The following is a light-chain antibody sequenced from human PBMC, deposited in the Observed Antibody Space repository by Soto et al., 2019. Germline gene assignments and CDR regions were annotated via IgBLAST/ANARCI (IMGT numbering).Light chain of an antibody. Sequence: EIVLTQSPGTLSLSPGERATLSCRASQSVFNNHMGWYQQKPGQAPGRLIYGASFRATGIPDRFSGSESGTDFTLTSSRLEPEDLALYYCQHYGSSPTTFGQGTKVEIK. CDR1: QSVFNNH. V-gene: IGKV3-20*01. J-gene: IGKJ1*01. CDR2: GAS. CDR3: QHYGSSPTT.